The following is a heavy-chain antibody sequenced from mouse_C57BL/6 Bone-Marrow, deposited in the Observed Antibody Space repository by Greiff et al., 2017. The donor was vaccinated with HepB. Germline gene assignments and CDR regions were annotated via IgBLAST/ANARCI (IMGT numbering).Heavy chain of an antibody. J-gene: IGHJ4*01. CDR3: ARRNGKGAMDY. V-gene: IGHV5-4*03. CDR2: ISDGGSYT. Sequence: EVKLVESGGGLVKPGGSLKLSCAASGFTFSSYAMSWVRQTPEKRLEWVATISDGGSYTYYPDNVKGRFTISRDNAKNNLYLQMSHLKSEDTAMYYCARRNGKGAMDYWGQGTSVTVSS. CDR1: GFTFSSYA. D-gene: IGHD2-1*01.